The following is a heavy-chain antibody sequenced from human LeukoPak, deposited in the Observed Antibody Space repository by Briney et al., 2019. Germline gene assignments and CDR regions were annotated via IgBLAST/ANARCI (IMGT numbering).Heavy chain of an antibody. J-gene: IGHJ4*02. CDR2: INPSVGSA. D-gene: IGHD3-10*01. CDR1: GYTFTNNY. Sequence: ASVKVSCKASGYTFTNNYLHWVRQAPGQGLEWMGIINPSVGSASSAQKFQGRVTMTGDTSTSTVYMELSRLRSDDTAVYYCARDYHGSGSLTTFDYWGQGTLVTVSS. CDR3: ARDYHGSGSLTTFDY. V-gene: IGHV1-46*01.